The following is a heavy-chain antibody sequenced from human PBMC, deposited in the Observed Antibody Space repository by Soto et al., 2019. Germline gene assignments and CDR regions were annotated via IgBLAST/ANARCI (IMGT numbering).Heavy chain of an antibody. CDR1: GFTFSDYY. CDR3: ARGRGAAADYFDF. D-gene: IGHD6-13*01. CDR2: ISSSTSHT. J-gene: IGHJ4*02. V-gene: IGHV3-11*05. Sequence: QVQLVESGGGLVKPGGSLRLSCAVAGFTFSDYYMTWSLQAPGKGLACVSYISSSTSHTNYADSVKGRFTISRDNDKNSMFLQMNSLRAEDTAVYDCARGRGAAADYFDFWGQGTLVTVAS.